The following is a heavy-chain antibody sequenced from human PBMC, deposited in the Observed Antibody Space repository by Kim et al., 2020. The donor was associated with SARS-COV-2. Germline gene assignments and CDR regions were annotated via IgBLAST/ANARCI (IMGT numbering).Heavy chain of an antibody. CDR1: GFTFSSYG. J-gene: IGHJ4*02. CDR2: IWYDGSNK. Sequence: GGSLRLSCAASGFTFSSYGMHWVRQAPGKGLEWVAVIWYDGSNKYYADSVKGRFTISRDNSKNTLYLQMNSLRAEDTAVYYCARDWGGVSSNWTPLDYWGQGTLVTVSS. V-gene: IGHV3-33*01. D-gene: IGHD6-13*01. CDR3: ARDWGGVSSNWTPLDY.